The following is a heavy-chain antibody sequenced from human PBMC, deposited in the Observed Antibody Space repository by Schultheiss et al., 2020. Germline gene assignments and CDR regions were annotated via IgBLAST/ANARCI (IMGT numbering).Heavy chain of an antibody. D-gene: IGHD1-26*01. V-gene: IGHV4-30-4*01. CDR3: ARAEWELLTPLYFDY. Sequence: SETLSLTCTVSGGSISSGDYYWSWIRQHPGKGLEWIGYIYYSGSTYYNPSLKSRVTISVDTSKNQFSLKLSSVTAADTAVYYCARAEWELLTPLYFDYWGQGTLVTVSS. CDR1: GGSISSGDYY. J-gene: IGHJ4*02. CDR2: IYYSGST.